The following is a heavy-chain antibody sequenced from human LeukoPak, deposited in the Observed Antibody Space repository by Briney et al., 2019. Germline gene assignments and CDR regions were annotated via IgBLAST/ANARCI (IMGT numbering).Heavy chain of an antibody. V-gene: IGHV3-23*01. CDR3: AKEPFYDSSGYYSDY. J-gene: IGHJ4*02. CDR1: GFTFSSYA. CDR2: ISGGGGST. D-gene: IGHD3-22*01. Sequence: GGSLRLSCAASGFTFSSYAMSWVRQAPGKGLEWVSAISGGGGSTYYADSVKGRFTISRDNSKNTLYLQMNSLRAEDTAVYYCAKEPFYDSSGYYSDYWGQGTLVTVSS.